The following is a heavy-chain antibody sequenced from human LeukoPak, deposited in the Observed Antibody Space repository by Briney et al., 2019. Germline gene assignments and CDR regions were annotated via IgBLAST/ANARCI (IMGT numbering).Heavy chain of an antibody. CDR3: AKDREVAGTDRASDI. Sequence: GGSLRLSCAASGFTFSSYGTSWVRQAPGKGLEWVSAISGSGGSTYYADSVKGRFTISRDNSKNTLYLQMNSLRAEDTAVYYCAKDREVAGTDRASDIWGQGTMVTVSS. CDR1: GFTFSSYG. CDR2: ISGSGGST. D-gene: IGHD6-19*01. J-gene: IGHJ3*02. V-gene: IGHV3-23*01.